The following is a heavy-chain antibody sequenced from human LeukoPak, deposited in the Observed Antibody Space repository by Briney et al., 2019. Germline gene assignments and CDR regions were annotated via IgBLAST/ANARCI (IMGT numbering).Heavy chain of an antibody. CDR3: ARGSGSYYYYYYYMDV. Sequence: TGGSLRLSCAASGFTSSSYGMHWVRQAPGKGLEWVAFIRYDGSNKYYADSVKGRFTISRDNSKNTLYLQMNSLRAEDTAVYYCARGSGSYYYYYYYMDVWGKGTTVTVSS. V-gene: IGHV3-30*02. D-gene: IGHD3-10*01. CDR1: GFTSSSYG. CDR2: IRYDGSNK. J-gene: IGHJ6*03.